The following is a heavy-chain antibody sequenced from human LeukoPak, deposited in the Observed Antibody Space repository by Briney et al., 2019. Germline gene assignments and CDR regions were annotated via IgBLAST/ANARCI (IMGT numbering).Heavy chain of an antibody. Sequence: SETLSLTCTVSGYSISSGYYWGWIRQPPGKGLEWIGSIYHSGSTYYNPSLKSRVTISVDTSKNQFSLKLSSVTAADTAVYYCAEEIAAAGTRPVGGWFDPWGQGTLVTVSS. J-gene: IGHJ5*02. D-gene: IGHD6-13*01. V-gene: IGHV4-38-2*02. CDR1: GYSISSGYY. CDR2: IYHSGST. CDR3: AEEIAAAGTRPVGGWFDP.